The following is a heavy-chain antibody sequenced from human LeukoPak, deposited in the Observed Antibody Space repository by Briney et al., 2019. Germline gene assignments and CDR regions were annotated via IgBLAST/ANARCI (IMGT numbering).Heavy chain of an antibody. CDR2: IYYSGST. J-gene: IGHJ5*02. Sequence: SETLSLTCTVSGGSISSYYWSWIRQPPGKGLEWIGYIYYSGSTNYNPSLKSRVIISVDTSKNQFSLKLSSVTAADTAVYYCARGPYYYGFDPWGQGTLVTVSS. V-gene: IGHV4-59*01. CDR1: GGSISSYY. D-gene: IGHD3-10*01. CDR3: ARGPYYYGFDP.